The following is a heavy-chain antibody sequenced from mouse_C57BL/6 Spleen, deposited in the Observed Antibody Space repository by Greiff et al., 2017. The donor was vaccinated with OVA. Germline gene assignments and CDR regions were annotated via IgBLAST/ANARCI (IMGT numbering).Heavy chain of an antibody. V-gene: IGHV1-26*01. CDR3: ATYYYGGSPHWYFDV. J-gene: IGHJ1*03. CDR1: GYTFTDYY. Sequence: EVQLQQSGPELVKPGASVKISCKASGYTFTDYYMNWVKQSHGKSLEWIGDINPNNGGTSYNQKFKGKATLTVDKSSSTAYMELRSLTSEDSAVYYYATYYYGGSPHWYFDVWGTGTTVTVSS. D-gene: IGHD1-1*01. CDR2: INPNNGGT.